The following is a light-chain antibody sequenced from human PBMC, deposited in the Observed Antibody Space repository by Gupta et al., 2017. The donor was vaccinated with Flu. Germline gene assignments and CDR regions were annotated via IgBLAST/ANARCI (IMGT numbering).Light chain of an antibody. CDR1: VGAYR. CDR2: YKSNSDK. J-gene: IGLJ2*01. CDR3: GIWYSGSSV. Sequence: VGAYRIHMYQQKTRSLPLYLLTYKSNSDKRQGYGVPSRFSGSKDASTNAGLLFISGLQSGDEADDYCGIWYSGSSVFGGGTRLTVL. V-gene: IGLV5-39*01.